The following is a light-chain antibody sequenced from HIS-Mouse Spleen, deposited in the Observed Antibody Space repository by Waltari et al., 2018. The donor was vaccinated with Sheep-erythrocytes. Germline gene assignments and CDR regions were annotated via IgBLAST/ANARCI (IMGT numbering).Light chain of an antibody. CDR1: QSISSW. CDR2: KAS. V-gene: IGKV1-5*03. Sequence: DIQMTQSPSTLSASVGDRVTITCRASQSISSWLAWYQQKPGNAPNLLIYKASSLESGVPSRFSGSGSGTEFTLTISSLQPDDFATYYCQQYNSYSRTFGQGTKLEIK. CDR3: QQYNSYSRT. J-gene: IGKJ2*01.